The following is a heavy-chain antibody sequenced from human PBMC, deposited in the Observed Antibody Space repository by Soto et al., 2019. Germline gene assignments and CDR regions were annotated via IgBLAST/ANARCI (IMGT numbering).Heavy chain of an antibody. V-gene: IGHV1-18*01. CDR2: ISAYNGNT. Sequence: ASVKVSCKASGYTFTSYGISWVRQAPGQGLEWMGWISAYNGNTNYAQKLQGRVTMTTDTSTSTAYMELRSLRSDDTAVYYCARDGLYCSSTSCYEIGYYYYGMDVWGQGTTVTVSS. CDR1: GYTFTSYG. D-gene: IGHD2-2*01. J-gene: IGHJ6*02. CDR3: ARDGLYCSSTSCYEIGYYYYGMDV.